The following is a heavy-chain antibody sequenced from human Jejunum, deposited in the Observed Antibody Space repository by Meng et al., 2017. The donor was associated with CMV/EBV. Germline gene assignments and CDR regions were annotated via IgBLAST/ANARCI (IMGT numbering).Heavy chain of an antibody. J-gene: IGHJ5*02. CDR3: ARASYGSGSPLGESWFDP. CDR1: GGSISSGGYY. CDR2: IHDSGST. V-gene: IGHV4-31*03. Sequence: QPQGVAPGLLKPSQTLSLNCTVLGGSISSGGYYWSWISQHPGKGLEWIGYIHDSGSTYYNPSLKSRVTISADTSKNQFSLKLSSVTAADTAVYYCARASYGSGSPLGESWFDPWGQGTLVTVSS. D-gene: IGHD3-10*01.